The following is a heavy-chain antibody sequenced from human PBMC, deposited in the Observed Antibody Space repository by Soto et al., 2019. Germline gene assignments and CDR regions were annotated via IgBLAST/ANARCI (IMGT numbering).Heavy chain of an antibody. CDR3: ARHFSSYSGVYHCFGP. CDR2: VYYSGGT. V-gene: IGHV4-39*01. J-gene: IGHJ5*02. CDR1: CFSVIRGDYY. D-gene: IGHD1-26*01. Sequence: SKTLSLTCTVSCFSVIRGDYYWAWMRQPPGKGLEWIGSVYYSGGTHQNPSQSRFIISIDTAKNQISLRLKSVTAADTAVYYCARHFSSYSGVYHCFGPWGEGTVVTVSS.